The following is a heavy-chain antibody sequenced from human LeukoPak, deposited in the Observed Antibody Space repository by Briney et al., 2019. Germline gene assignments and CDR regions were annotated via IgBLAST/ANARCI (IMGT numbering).Heavy chain of an antibody. Sequence: ASVKVSCKASGYTFTSYYMHWVRQAPGQGLEWMGIINPSGGSTSYAQKFQGRATMTRDTSTSTVYMELSSLRSEDTAVYYCARSNGAAYLNYYDSSGPLDYWGQGTLVTVSS. CDR3: ARSNGAAYLNYYDSSGPLDY. D-gene: IGHD3-22*01. J-gene: IGHJ4*02. CDR1: GYTFTSYY. CDR2: INPSGGST. V-gene: IGHV1-46*01.